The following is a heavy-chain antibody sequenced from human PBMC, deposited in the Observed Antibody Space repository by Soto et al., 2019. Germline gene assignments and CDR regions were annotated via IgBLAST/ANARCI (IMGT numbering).Heavy chain of an antibody. Sequence: EVQLVESGGGLVQPGRSLSLSCAVSGFTFYDYAMHWDRHAPGKGLEWVSGLSWNGDYTGYADSVMGRFTISRDNTKNSLYLQMTSRRAEDPALYYCAKCTRSSYYYGMDVWGQGTTVTVSS. CDR3: AKCTRSSYYYGMDV. V-gene: IGHV3-9*01. D-gene: IGHD2-8*01. J-gene: IGHJ6*02. CDR2: LSWNGDYT. CDR1: GFTFYDYA.